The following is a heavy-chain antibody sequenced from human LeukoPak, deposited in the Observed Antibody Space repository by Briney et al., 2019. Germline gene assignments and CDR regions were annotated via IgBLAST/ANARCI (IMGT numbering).Heavy chain of an antibody. CDR3: ARGPALPYFDY. Sequence: PSETLSLTCTVSGGSISSYYWSWIRQPPGKGLEWIGYIYTSGSTNYNPSLKSRVTISVDTSKNQFSLKLSSVTAADTAVYYCARGPALPYFDYWGQGTLVTVSS. CDR2: IYTSGST. V-gene: IGHV4-4*09. J-gene: IGHJ4*02. D-gene: IGHD2-21*02. CDR1: GGSISSYY.